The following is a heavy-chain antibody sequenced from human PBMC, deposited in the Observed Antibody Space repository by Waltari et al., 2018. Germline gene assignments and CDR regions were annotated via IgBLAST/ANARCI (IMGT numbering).Heavy chain of an antibody. Sequence: QVQLVQSGAEVKKPGASVTVSCKVSGYTLTAFSMHCVRQAPGKGLEWMGGFDPEDGETIYAQKFQGRVTMTEDTSTDTAYMELSSLRSEDTAVYYCATDQRYSGSYSADYWGQGTLVTVSS. D-gene: IGHD1-26*01. CDR1: GYTLTAFS. V-gene: IGHV1-24*01. J-gene: IGHJ4*02. CDR3: ATDQRYSGSYSADY. CDR2: FDPEDGET.